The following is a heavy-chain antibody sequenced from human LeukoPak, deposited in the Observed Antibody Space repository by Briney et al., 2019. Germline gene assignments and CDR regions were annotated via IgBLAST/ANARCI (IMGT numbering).Heavy chain of an antibody. V-gene: IGHV1-2*02. CDR3: ARDGEIQLWTRGAGYFNMDV. J-gene: IGHJ6*03. CDR1: GYTFTGYY. Sequence: GASVKVSCKASGYTFTGYYIHWVRQAPGQGLEWMGWINPNSGGTNYAQKFQGRVTMSRDTSISTAYMELSRLSSDDAAIYYCARDGEIQLWTRGAGYFNMDVWGRGTTVTVSS. CDR2: INPNSGGT. D-gene: IGHD5-18*01.